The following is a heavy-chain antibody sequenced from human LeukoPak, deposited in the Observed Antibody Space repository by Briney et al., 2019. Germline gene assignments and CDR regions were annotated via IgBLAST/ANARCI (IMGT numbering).Heavy chain of an antibody. CDR2: ISGSGGST. D-gene: IGHD6-13*01. CDR1: GFTFSSYA. J-gene: IGHJ4*02. V-gene: IGHV3-23*01. CDR3: AKDPGYSSSWRFDY. Sequence: LTGGSLRLSCAASGFTFSSYAMSWVRQAPGKGLEWVSAISGSGGSTYYADSVKGRFTISRDNSKNTLYLQMNSLRAEDTAVCYCAKDPGYSSSWRFDYWGQGTLVTVSS.